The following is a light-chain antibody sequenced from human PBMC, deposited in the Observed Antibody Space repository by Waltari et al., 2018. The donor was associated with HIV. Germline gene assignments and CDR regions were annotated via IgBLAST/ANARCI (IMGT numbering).Light chain of an antibody. J-gene: IGKJ4*01. CDR3: QQYYTTLRT. CDR1: QSVLYTSNNKNY. V-gene: IGKV4-1*01. Sequence: DIVMTQSPDSLAVSLGERATINCKSSQSVLYTSNNKNYLAWYQQKPRQPPKLLIYWASTRESGVPYRFSGSGSGTDFTLTISSLQAEDVAVYYCQQYYTTLRTFGGGTKVEIK. CDR2: WAS.